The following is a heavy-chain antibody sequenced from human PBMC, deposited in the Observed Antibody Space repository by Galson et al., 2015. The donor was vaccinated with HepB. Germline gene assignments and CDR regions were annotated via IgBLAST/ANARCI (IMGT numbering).Heavy chain of an antibody. CDR1: GFIFSSYA. V-gene: IGHV3-23*01. J-gene: IGHJ3*02. CDR2: ISGSGGST. D-gene: IGHD4-17*01. Sequence: SLRLSCAASGFIFSSYAMSWVRQAPGKGLEWVSAISGSGGSTYYADSVKGRFTISRDNSKNTLYLQMNSLRAEDTAVYYCAREGWSDSTTVRLVMDAFDIWGQGTMVTVSS. CDR3: AREGWSDSTTVRLVMDAFDI.